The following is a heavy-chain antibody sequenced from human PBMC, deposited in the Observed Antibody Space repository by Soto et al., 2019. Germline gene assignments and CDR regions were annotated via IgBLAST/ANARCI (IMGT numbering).Heavy chain of an antibody. CDR2: ISGSGGST. CDR3: AKDRQDPGITMIVVVTHYFDY. V-gene: IGHV3-23*01. Sequence: GGSLRLSCAASGFTFSSYAMSWVRQSPGKGLEWVSAISGSGGSTYYADSVKGRFTISRDNSKNTLYLQMNSLRAEDTAVYYCAKDRQDPGITMIVVVTHYFDYWGQGTLVTVSS. CDR1: GFTFSSYA. J-gene: IGHJ4*02. D-gene: IGHD3-22*01.